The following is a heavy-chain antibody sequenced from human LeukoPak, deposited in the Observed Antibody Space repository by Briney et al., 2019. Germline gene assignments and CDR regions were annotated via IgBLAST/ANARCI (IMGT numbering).Heavy chain of an antibody. CDR2: IKSKTDGGTT. D-gene: IGHD3-22*01. J-gene: IGHJ4*02. Sequence: PGGSLRLSCAASGFTFSNAWMNWVRQAPGKGLEWVGRIKSKTDGGTTDYAAPVKGRFTISRDDSKNTLYLQMNSLKTEDTAVYYCITDGDPHYYDSSGYYAFDYWGQGTLVTVSS. CDR1: GFTFSNAW. CDR3: ITDGDPHYYDSSGYYAFDY. V-gene: IGHV3-15*07.